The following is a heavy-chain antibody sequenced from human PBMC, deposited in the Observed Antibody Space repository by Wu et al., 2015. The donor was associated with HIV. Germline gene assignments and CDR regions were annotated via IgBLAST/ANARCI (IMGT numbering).Heavy chain of an antibody. CDR1: GYNFRGYY. V-gene: IGHV1-2*02. CDR2: IDPNNGDT. J-gene: IGHJ6*02. Sequence: QVHLMQSGAEVKKPGASVKVSCKASGYNFRGYYLHWVRQAPGQGLEWMGWIDPNNGDTKYTQKFEGRVTMTRDTSLTTAYMEMRGLTSEDTAIYFCARDLVQGVPPYGMEFWGHGTTVIVSS. CDR3: ARDLVQGVPPYGMEF. D-gene: IGHD3-10*01.